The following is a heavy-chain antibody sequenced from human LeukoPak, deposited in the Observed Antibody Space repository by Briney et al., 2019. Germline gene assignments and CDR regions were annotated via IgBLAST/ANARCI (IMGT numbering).Heavy chain of an antibody. CDR1: GYTFTSYG. Sequence: ASVKVSCKASGYTFTSYGISWVRQAPGQGLEWMGWISAYNGNTNYAQKLQGRVTMTTDTSTSTAYMELRSLRSDDTAVYYCARTVVVVAATLYGRFDPWGQGTLVTVSS. J-gene: IGHJ5*02. CDR3: ARTVVVVAATLYGRFDP. D-gene: IGHD2-15*01. CDR2: ISAYNGNT. V-gene: IGHV1-18*01.